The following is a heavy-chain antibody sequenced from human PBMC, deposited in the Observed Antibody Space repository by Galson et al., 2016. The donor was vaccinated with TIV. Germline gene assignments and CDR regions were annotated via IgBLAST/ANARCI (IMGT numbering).Heavy chain of an antibody. CDR2: IDPSGGTT. Sequence: SVKVSCKASGYRFTGYYLHWVRQAPGQGPQWMGVIDPSGGTTTCAQNLQDRLTMTSDTSTSTGYMELRSLRSEDTAMYYCATFSGGRGIFDYWGQGTLVTGSS. CDR1: GYRFTGYY. V-gene: IGHV1-46*01. CDR3: ATFSGGRGIFDY. J-gene: IGHJ4*02. D-gene: IGHD2-15*01.